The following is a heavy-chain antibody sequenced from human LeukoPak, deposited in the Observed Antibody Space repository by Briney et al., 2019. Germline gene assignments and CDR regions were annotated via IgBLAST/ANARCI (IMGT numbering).Heavy chain of an antibody. V-gene: IGHV4-39*02. Sequence: PSETLSLTCTVSDGSIINNNHYWGWTRQPPGKGLEWIGSISCSGGTAYNPSLRSRVTISVDTSKNQFSLKVNSVTAADTAVYYCAREVEYYDSSGYRPHAFDIWGQGTLVTVSS. CDR2: ISCSGGT. J-gene: IGHJ3*02. CDR3: AREVEYYDSSGYRPHAFDI. CDR1: DGSIINNNHY. D-gene: IGHD3-22*01.